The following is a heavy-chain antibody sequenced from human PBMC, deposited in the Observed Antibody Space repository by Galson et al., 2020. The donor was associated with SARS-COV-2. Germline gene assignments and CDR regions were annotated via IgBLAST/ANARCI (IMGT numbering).Heavy chain of an antibody. Sequence: PGGSLRLSCAASGFSVSNSYIFWVRQPPGKGLEWLSATYSGGATSYADSVRGPFTGSRDNSKNTVYLQMNNMTAEDTAMYYCARGFGTGNLVGLYYFDRWGQGTLVTVSS. CDR3: ARGFGTGNLVGLYYFDR. CDR1: GFSVSNSY. V-gene: IGHV3-53*03. CDR2: TYSGGAT. J-gene: IGHJ4*02. D-gene: IGHD3-10*01.